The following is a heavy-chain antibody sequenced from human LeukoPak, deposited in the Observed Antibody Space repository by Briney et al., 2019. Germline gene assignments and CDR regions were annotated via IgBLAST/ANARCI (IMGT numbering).Heavy chain of an antibody. D-gene: IGHD2-15*01. CDR1: GFTVSSNY. CDR2: IYSGGST. Sequence: GGSLRLSCAASGFTVSSNYMSWVRQAPGKGLEWVSVIYSGGSTYYADSVKGRFTISRHNSKNTLYLQMNSLRAEDTAVYYCARVLVVAGNLIYYYYGMDVWGQGTTVTVSS. J-gene: IGHJ6*02. CDR3: ARVLVVAGNLIYYYYGMDV. V-gene: IGHV3-53*04.